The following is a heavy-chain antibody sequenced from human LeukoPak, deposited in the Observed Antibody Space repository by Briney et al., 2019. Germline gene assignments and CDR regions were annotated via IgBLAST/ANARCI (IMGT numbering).Heavy chain of an antibody. CDR2: IRSKAYGGTA. V-gene: IGHV3-49*04. D-gene: IGHD3-22*01. Sequence: GGSLRLSCTASGFTSGDYAMSWVRQAPGKGLEWVGFIRSKAYGGTADYAASLKGRFTISRDDSKNIAYLQMISLNTEDTAVYYCTTYHYDTSGYYYVTYWGQGTLVTVSS. CDR1: GFTSGDYA. CDR3: TTYHYDTSGYYYVTY. J-gene: IGHJ4*02.